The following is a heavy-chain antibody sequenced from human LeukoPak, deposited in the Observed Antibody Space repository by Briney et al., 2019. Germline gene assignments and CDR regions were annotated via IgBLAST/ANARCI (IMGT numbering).Heavy chain of an antibody. D-gene: IGHD3-22*01. J-gene: IGHJ4*02. CDR1: GGTFSSYA. V-gene: IGHV1-69*05. CDR3: ARSPHYYDSSGYYYFDY. CDR2: IIPIFGTA. Sequence: ASVKVSCKASGGTFSSYAISWVRQAPGQGLEWMGGIIPIFGTANYAKKFQGRVKITTDESTSTAYMELSSLRSEDTAVYYCARSPHYYDSSGYYYFDYWGQGTLVTVSS.